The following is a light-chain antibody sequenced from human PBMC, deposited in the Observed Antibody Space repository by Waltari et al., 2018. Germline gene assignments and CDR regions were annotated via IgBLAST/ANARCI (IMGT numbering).Light chain of an antibody. V-gene: IGKV3-15*01. CDR2: DAS. J-gene: IGKJ2*01. CDR1: QSASTN. CDR3: QQYNNWLYT. Sequence: ERVMTQSPATISVSPGETATLSCRASQSASTNLAWYQQKAGQAPRLLIYDASIRATGVPARFSGSGAGTEFTLTITGLQSEDFAVYYCQQYNNWLYTFGQGTKLEIK.